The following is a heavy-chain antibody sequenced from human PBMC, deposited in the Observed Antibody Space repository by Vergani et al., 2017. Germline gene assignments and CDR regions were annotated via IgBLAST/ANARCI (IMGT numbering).Heavy chain of an antibody. V-gene: IGHV4-59*12. Sequence: QVQLQESGPGLVKPSETLSLTCTVSGGSISSYYWSWIRQPPGKGLEWIGEINHSGSTNYNPSLKSRVTISVDTSKNQFSLKLSSVTAADTAVYYCARVLGAVDIVTPDDFDYWGQGTLVTVSS. CDR3: ARVLGAVDIVTPDDFDY. J-gene: IGHJ4*02. CDR2: INHSGST. D-gene: IGHD5-12*01. CDR1: GGSISSYY.